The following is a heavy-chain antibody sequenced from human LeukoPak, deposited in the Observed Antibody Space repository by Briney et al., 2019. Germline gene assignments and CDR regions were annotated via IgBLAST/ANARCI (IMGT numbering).Heavy chain of an antibody. CDR1: GGSISSSSYY. Sequence: SETLSLTCTVSGGSISSSSYYWGWIRQPPGKGLEWIGSIYYSGSTYYNPSLKSQVTISVDTSKNQFSLRLSSVTAADTAVYYCARERRDGYKVYFDYWGQGTLVTVSS. V-gene: IGHV4-39*07. J-gene: IGHJ4*02. D-gene: IGHD5-24*01. CDR2: IYYSGST. CDR3: ARERRDGYKVYFDY.